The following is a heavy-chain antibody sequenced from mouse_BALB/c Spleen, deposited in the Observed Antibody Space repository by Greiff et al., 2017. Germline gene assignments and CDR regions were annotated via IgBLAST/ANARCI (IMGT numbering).Heavy chain of an antibody. J-gene: IGHJ2*01. V-gene: IGHV3-6*02. CDR2: ISYDGSN. CDR3: ARGGNYFDY. CDR1: GYSITSCYY. Sequence: EVQLQESGPGLVKPSQSLSLTCSVTGYSITSCYYWYWIRQFPGNKLEWMGYISYDGSNNYNPSLKNRISITRDTSKNQFFLKMNSVTTEDTATYYCARGGNYFDYWGQGTTLTVSA.